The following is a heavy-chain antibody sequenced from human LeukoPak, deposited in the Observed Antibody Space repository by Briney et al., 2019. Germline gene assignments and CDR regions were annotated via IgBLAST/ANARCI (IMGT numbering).Heavy chain of an antibody. CDR2: IIPILGIA. D-gene: IGHD3-22*01. CDR1: GGTFSSYT. CDR3: ARDKDYYDSSGYYYNPFDY. Sequence: SVKVSCKASGGTFSSYTISWVRQAPGQGLEWMGRIIPILGIANYAQKFQGRVTITADKSTSPAYMELSSLRSEDTAVYYCARDKDYYDSSGYYYNPFDYWGQGTLVTVSS. V-gene: IGHV1-69*04. J-gene: IGHJ4*02.